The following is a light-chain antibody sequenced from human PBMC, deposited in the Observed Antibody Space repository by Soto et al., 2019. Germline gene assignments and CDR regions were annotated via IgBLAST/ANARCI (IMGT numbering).Light chain of an antibody. Sequence: MVLTQSPATLSWSPGEIGTLSYMASQSVSSYLAWYQQKPGQAPRLLIYDASNRATGIPARFSGSGSGRDFTLTISSLEPEDFAVYYCQQRSNWPPPTFGQGTRLEIK. CDR1: QSVSSY. CDR2: DAS. J-gene: IGKJ5*01. V-gene: IGKV3-11*02. CDR3: QQRSNWPPPT.